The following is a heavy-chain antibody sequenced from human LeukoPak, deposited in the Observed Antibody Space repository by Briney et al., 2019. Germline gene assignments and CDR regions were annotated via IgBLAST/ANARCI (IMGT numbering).Heavy chain of an antibody. CDR3: ATDYYDTRHLDN. CDR1: GFTFSNYA. CDR2: ICAGDSNT. Sequence: GGSLRLSCAASGFTFSNYAMTWVRQAPGKGLEWVSVICAGDSNTYYADSVQGRFTISRDNSKNTLYLQMNSLRVEDTAVYYCATDYYDTRHLDNWGQGTLVTVSS. V-gene: IGHV3-23*01. D-gene: IGHD3-22*01. J-gene: IGHJ4*02.